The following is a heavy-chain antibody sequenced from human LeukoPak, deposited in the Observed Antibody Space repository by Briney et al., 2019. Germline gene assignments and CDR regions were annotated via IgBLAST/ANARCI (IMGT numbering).Heavy chain of an antibody. CDR1: GFTVSINY. CDR3: ARDSIEYSSSSLYYYGMDV. J-gene: IGHJ6*02. D-gene: IGHD6-6*01. V-gene: IGHV3-66*01. Sequence: GPCLRPSCAPSGFTVSINYMSWVRQAPGKWLESISVIYSGVTTYYADSVKGRFTISRDNSKNTLYLQMNTLRAEDTPVYYCARDSIEYSSSSLYYYGMDVWGQGTTVTVSS. CDR2: IYSGVTT.